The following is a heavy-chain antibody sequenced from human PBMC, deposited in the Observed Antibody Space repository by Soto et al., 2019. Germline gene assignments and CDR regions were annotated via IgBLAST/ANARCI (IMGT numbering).Heavy chain of an antibody. CDR1: GFTFSDYY. V-gene: IGHV3-11*01. CDR2: ISSSGSTI. CDR3: ARDEVKYRSILSGRGSPTFDY. Sequence: GGSLRLSCAASGFTFSDYYMSWIRQAPGKGLEWVSYISSSGSTIYYADSVKGRFTISRDNAKNSLYLQMNSLRAEDTAVYYCARDEVKYRSILSGRGSPTFDYWGQGTLVTVSS. J-gene: IGHJ4*02. D-gene: IGHD2-2*01.